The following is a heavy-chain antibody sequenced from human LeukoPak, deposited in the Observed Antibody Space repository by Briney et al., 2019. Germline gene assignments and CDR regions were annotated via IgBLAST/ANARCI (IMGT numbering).Heavy chain of an antibody. CDR3: ESIRGVVIYYFDY. V-gene: IGHV4-38-2*02. D-gene: IGHD3-3*01. J-gene: IGHJ4*02. Sequence: SETLSLTCTVSGYSISSGYYWGWIRQPPGKGLEWIGSIYHSGSTYYNPSLKSRVTISVDTSKNQFSLKLSSVTAADTAVYYCESIRGVVIYYFDYWGQGTLVTVSS. CDR1: GYSISSGYY. CDR2: IYHSGST.